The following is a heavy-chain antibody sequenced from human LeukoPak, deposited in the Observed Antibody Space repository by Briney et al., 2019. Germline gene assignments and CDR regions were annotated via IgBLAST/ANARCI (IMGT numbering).Heavy chain of an antibody. J-gene: IGHJ3*02. CDR3: TRRPTRGGNRDTGFDI. CDR1: GYTFGTYD. D-gene: IGHD3-16*01. V-gene: IGHV1-8*01. CDR2: MNPNSGNT. Sequence: GSVKVSCKASGYTFGTYDINWVRQATGQGLDWMGWMNPNSGNTGYAQKFQGRVTMTRNTTIKTAYMEVSSLRSEDTAVYYCTRRPTRGGNRDTGFDIWGQGTMVTVSS.